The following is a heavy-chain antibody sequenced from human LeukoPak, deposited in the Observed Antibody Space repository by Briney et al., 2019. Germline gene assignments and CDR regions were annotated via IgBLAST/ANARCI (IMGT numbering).Heavy chain of an antibody. V-gene: IGHV3-48*03. CDR2: ISSSGSII. Sequence: GGSLRLSCAASGFTFSTYEMNWVRQTPGKGLEWVSYISSSGSIIYFVDSVKGRFTISRGNAKNSLYLQMNSLRAEDTAVYYCARCGSMVRGVIDCSGKDAFDIWGQGTMVTVSS. J-gene: IGHJ3*02. D-gene: IGHD3-10*01. CDR3: ARCGSMVRGVIDCSGKDAFDI. CDR1: GFTFSTYE.